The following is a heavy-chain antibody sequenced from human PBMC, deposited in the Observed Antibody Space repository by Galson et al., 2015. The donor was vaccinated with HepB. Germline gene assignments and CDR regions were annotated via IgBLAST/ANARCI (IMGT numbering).Heavy chain of an antibody. J-gene: IGHJ4*02. CDR1: GFTFSTYT. D-gene: IGHD3-22*01. Sequence: SLRLSCAASGFTFSTYTMNWVRQAPGKGLEWVSSISSSSSFIYYGDSVKGRFTISRDNANNSLYLQMNSLRAEDTAVYYCARDFTGYYDSSGYYSGYWGQGTLVTVSS. CDR2: ISSSSSFI. V-gene: IGHV3-21*01. CDR3: ARDFTGYYDSSGYYSGY.